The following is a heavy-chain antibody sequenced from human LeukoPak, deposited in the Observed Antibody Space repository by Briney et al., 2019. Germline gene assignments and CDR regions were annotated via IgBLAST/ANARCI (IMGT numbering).Heavy chain of an antibody. CDR2: IKSKTAGGTT. V-gene: IGHV3-15*01. Sequence: GGSETLSCAASGFTFSIAWMTWVRQAPGKGLEWVGRIKSKTAGGTTDFAAPVKGRFTISRDDSENTLYLQMNSLETEDTAVYYCTASYGDSYFDYWGQATMVTVSS. CDR3: TASYGDSYFDY. J-gene: IGHJ4*02. CDR1: GFTFSIAW. D-gene: IGHD4-17*01.